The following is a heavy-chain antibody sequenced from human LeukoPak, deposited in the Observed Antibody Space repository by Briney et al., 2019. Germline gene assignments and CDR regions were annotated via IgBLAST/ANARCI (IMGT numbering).Heavy chain of an antibody. Sequence: GGSLRLSCAASGFTFSSYWMHWVRQAPGKGLVWVSRINSDGSNTDYADSVKGRFTISGDNAKNTLYLQMNSLRAEDTAVYYCARGPDYYHRSGCFDYWGQGTLVTVSS. CDR3: ARGPDYYHRSGCFDY. J-gene: IGHJ4*02. D-gene: IGHD3-22*01. V-gene: IGHV3-74*01. CDR1: GFTFSSYW. CDR2: INSDGSNT.